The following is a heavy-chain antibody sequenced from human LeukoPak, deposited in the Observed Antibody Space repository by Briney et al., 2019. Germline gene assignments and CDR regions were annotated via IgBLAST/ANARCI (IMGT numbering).Heavy chain of an antibody. CDR2: TYFRARWYK. Sequence: SQTPSLTCAISGDSVSSTSVAWNWIRQSPSRGLEWLGRTYFRARWYKEYAESVRSRVSINPDTSKNHFSLQLNSVTPEDTAVYYCAKGLRLENWFDPWGQGTLVTVFS. D-gene: IGHD5-12*01. V-gene: IGHV6-1*01. CDR3: AKGLRLENWFDP. J-gene: IGHJ5*02. CDR1: GDSVSSTSVA.